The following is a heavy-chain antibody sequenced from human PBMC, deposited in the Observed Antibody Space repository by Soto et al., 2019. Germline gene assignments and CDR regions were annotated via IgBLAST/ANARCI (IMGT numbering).Heavy chain of an antibody. CDR3: ASDRITIFGVVIPSYYFDY. D-gene: IGHD3-3*01. V-gene: IGHV4-39*01. CDR1: GGSISSSSYY. CDR2: IYYSGST. J-gene: IGHJ4*02. Sequence: PSETLSLTCTVSGGSISSSSYYWGWIRQPPGKGLEWIGSIYYSGSTYYNPSLKSRVTISVDTSKNQFSLKLSSVTAADTAVYYCASDRITIFGVVIPSYYFDYWGQGTLVT.